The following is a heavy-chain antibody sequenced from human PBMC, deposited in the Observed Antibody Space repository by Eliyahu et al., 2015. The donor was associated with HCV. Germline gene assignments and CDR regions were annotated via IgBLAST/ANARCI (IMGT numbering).Heavy chain of an antibody. CDR1: XFTFXSYW. Sequence: EVQLVESGGGXVQPGGSLXLXCAASXFTFXSYWMRWVRQXPGKGLEWVANIKQDGSEKYYVDSVKGRFTISRDNAKNSLYLQMNSLRAEDTAVYYCARYDFDWLYNWFDPWGQGTLVTVSS. V-gene: IGHV3-7*02. CDR2: IKQDGSEK. D-gene: IGHD3-9*01. J-gene: IGHJ5*02. CDR3: ARYDFDWLYNWFDP.